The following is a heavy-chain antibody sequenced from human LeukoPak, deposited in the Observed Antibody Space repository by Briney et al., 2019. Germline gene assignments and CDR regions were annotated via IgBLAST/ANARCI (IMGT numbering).Heavy chain of an antibody. CDR2: INQDGSEK. CDR1: GFTVSSNC. V-gene: IGHV3-7*01. Sequence: GGSLRLSCAASGFTVSSNCMSWVRQAPGKGLEWVANINQDGSEKYYVDSVKGRFTISRDNAKNSLYLQVNSLRAEDTAVFSCVRDGRKSRVVDIVRKKETGYYYYMDVWGKGTTVTISS. D-gene: IGHD2-2*03. J-gene: IGHJ6*03. CDR3: VRDGRKSRVVDIVRKKETGYYYYMDV.